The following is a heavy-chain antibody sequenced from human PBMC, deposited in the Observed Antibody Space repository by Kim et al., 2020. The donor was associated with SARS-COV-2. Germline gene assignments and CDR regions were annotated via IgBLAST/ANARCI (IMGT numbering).Heavy chain of an antibody. V-gene: IGHV3-11*06. CDR1: GFTFSDYY. CDR3: ARDSLSYSSGGYGHYYYYGMDV. D-gene: IGHD6-19*01. Sequence: GGSLRLSCAASGFTFSDYYMSWIRQAPGKGLEWVSYISSSSSYTNYADFVKGRFTISRDNAKNSLYLQMNSLRAEDTAVYYCARDSLSYSSGGYGHYYYYGMDVWGQGTTVTVSS. CDR2: ISSSSSYT. J-gene: IGHJ6*02.